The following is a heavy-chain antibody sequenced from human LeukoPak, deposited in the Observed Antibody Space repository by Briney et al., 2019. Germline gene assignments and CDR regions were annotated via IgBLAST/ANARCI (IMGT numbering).Heavy chain of an antibody. Sequence: GGSLRLSCAASGFTFSAYGMSWFRQAPGKGLEWVSAITYSSGNTYYADSVTGRFTISRDNSKNTLYLQMNRLRAEDTDLHFCAKDGTGCGGDCYSDYWGQGTLVTVSS. V-gene: IGHV3-23*01. CDR2: ITYSSGNT. J-gene: IGHJ4*02. CDR3: AKDGTGCGGDCYSDY. CDR1: GFTFSAYG. D-gene: IGHD2-21*02.